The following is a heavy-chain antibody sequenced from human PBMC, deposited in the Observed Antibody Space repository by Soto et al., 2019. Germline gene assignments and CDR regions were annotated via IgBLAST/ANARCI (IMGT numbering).Heavy chain of an antibody. Sequence: TLSFTCTVSGGSISSGGYYWSWIRQHPGKGLEWIGYIYYSGSTYYNPSLKSRVTISVDTSKNQFSLKLSSVTAADTAVYYCARALYYYDSSGSITPYYYGMDVWGQGTTVTVSS. CDR2: IYYSGST. V-gene: IGHV4-31*03. J-gene: IGHJ6*02. CDR1: GGSISSGGYY. CDR3: ARALYYYDSSGSITPYYYGMDV. D-gene: IGHD3-22*01.